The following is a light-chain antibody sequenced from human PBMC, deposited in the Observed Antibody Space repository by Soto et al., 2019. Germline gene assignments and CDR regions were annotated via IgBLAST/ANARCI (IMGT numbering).Light chain of an antibody. CDR2: AAS. Sequence: DIQMTQSPSSLSASVGDRVTITCRASQSISSYLNWYQQKPGKAPKLLIYAASSLQSGVPSTFGGSGSGTDFTRTISRRQPEDFATYYCQQSYSTPYTFGQGTKLEIK. CDR3: QQSYSTPYT. CDR1: QSISSY. V-gene: IGKV1-39*01. J-gene: IGKJ2*01.